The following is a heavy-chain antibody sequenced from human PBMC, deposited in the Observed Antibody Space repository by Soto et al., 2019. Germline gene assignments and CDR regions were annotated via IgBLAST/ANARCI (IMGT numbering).Heavy chain of an antibody. D-gene: IGHD3-3*01. CDR2: IYYGGST. CDR1: GGSISSYY. J-gene: IGHJ6*03. CDR3: ARDSYDDFWSGYYNYYMDG. V-gene: IGHV4-59*01. Sequence: SETLSLTCTVSGGSISSYYWSWIRQPPGKGLEWIGYIYYGGSTNHNPSLKSRVTISVDTSKNQFSLKLSSVTAADTAVYYCARDSYDDFWSGYYNYYMDGWGKGTKVTVSS.